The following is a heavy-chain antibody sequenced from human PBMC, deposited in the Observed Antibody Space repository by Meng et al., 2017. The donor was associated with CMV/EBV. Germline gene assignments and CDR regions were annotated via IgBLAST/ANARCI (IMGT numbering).Heavy chain of an antibody. D-gene: IGHD4-17*01. Sequence: EVQLVESGXXRVKPGGALRFSCAXSGFTFSSYSMNWVRQAPGKGLEWVSSISSSSSYIYYADSVKGRFTISRDNAKNSLYLQMNSLRAEDTAVYYRARESDYGDYVGLFDYWGQGTLVTVSS. V-gene: IGHV3-21*01. CDR2: ISSSSSYI. CDR1: GFTFSSYS. J-gene: IGHJ4*02. CDR3: ARESDYGDYVGLFDY.